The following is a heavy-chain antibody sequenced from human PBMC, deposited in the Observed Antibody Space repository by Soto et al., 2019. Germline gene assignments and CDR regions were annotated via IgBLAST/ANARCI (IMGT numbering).Heavy chain of an antibody. Sequence: PSETLSLTCAVYGGAFSGYYWSWIRQPPGKGLEWIGEINHSGSTNYNPSLKSRVTISVDTSKNQFSLKLSSVTAADTAVYYCARGSRYYDFWSGYWTNYYYGMDVWGQGTTVTVSS. CDR2: INHSGST. CDR3: ARGSRYYDFWSGYWTNYYYGMDV. J-gene: IGHJ6*02. V-gene: IGHV4-34*01. CDR1: GGAFSGYY. D-gene: IGHD3-3*01.